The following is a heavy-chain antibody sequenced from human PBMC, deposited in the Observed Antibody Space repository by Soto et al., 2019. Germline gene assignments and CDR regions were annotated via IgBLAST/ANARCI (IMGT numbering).Heavy chain of an antibody. V-gene: IGHV3-7*01. D-gene: IGHD6-25*01. CDR2: IKEDGSDK. J-gene: IGHJ4*02. Sequence: EVQLVESGGDLVQPGGSLRLSCVASGFTFNTYWMSCVRQAPGKGLEWVTNIKEDGSDKYYVDSVKGRFTISRDNAKNLLYLQMNSLGAGDTAMYFCGSFTRGSSGDYWGQGTLVTVSS. CDR1: GFTFNTYW. CDR3: GSFTRGSSGDY.